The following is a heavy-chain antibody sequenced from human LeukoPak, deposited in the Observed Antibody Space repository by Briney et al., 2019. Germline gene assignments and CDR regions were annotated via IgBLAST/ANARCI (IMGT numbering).Heavy chain of an antibody. J-gene: IGHJ5*02. CDR2: IYYTGST. V-gene: IGHV4-59*01. D-gene: IGHD1-26*01. CDR3: AGSRVLLSGTYSNSWFDP. Sequence: PSETLSLTCTVSGGSISSYYWSWIRQPPGKGLEWIGYIYYTGSTSYNPSLKSRVTISVDTSKNQFSLKLYSVTAADTAMYYCAGSRVLLSGTYSNSWFDPWGHGTLVTVSS. CDR1: GGSISSYY.